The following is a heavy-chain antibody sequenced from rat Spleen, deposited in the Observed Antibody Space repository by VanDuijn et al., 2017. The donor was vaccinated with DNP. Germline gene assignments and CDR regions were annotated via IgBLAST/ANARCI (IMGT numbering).Heavy chain of an antibody. CDR1: GFTFNNYW. D-gene: IGHD1-12*02. Sequence: EVQLVESGGGLVQPGRSLKLSCVASGFTFNNYWMTWIRQVPGKGLEWVASITSSGGSTYYPDSVKGRFTISRDNAKNTLYLQMNSLRSEDTATYYCTRGDYDGSYSPHWFAYWGQSTLVTVSS. J-gene: IGHJ3*01. V-gene: IGHV5-31*01. CDR2: ITSSGGST. CDR3: TRGDYDGSYSPHWFAY.